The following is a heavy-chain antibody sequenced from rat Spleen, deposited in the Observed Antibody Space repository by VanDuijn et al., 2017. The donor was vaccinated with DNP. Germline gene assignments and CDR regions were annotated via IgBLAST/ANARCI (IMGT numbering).Heavy chain of an antibody. CDR1: GFTFSDYY. CDR3: ARHVLPLRVWDY. V-gene: IGHV5-22*01. CDR2: ISYDGGSS. Sequence: EVQLVESGGGLVQPGRSLKLSCAASGFTFSDYYMAWVRQAPTKGLEWVAYISYDGGSSYHGDSVKGRFTISRDIVKNILYLQMNSLRSEDMATYYCARHVLPLRVWDYWGQGVMVTVSS. D-gene: IGHD1-4*01. J-gene: IGHJ2*01.